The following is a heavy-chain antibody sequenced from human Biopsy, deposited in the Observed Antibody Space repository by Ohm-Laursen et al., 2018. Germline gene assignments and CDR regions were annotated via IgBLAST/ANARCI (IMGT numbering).Heavy chain of an antibody. CDR1: GGSLSSYY. J-gene: IGHJ3*02. CDR2: IYSNGST. Sequence: GTLSLTCTVSGGSLSSYYWSWIRQPAGKGLEWIGRIYSNGSTNYNPSLKSRATLSMDASKWQFSLKLSFVTAADTAVYYCARWTPEYDSSRYYLDAFDIWGQGTKVTVSS. D-gene: IGHD3-22*01. CDR3: ARWTPEYDSSRYYLDAFDI. V-gene: IGHV4-4*07.